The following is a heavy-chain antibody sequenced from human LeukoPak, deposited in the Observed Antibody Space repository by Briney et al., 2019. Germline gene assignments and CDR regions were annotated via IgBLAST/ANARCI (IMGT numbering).Heavy chain of an antibody. CDR2: IKQDGSEK. V-gene: IGHV3-7*01. D-gene: IGHD3-10*01. Sequence: GGSLRLSCAASGFTFSSYWMSWVRQAPGKGLEWVANIKQDGSEKYYVDSVRGRFTISRDNAKNTLYLQMNRLTVEDTAVYYCGRGMRDYYGLDYWGQGFLVTVSS. CDR1: GFTFSSYW. CDR3: GRGMRDYYGLDY. J-gene: IGHJ4*02.